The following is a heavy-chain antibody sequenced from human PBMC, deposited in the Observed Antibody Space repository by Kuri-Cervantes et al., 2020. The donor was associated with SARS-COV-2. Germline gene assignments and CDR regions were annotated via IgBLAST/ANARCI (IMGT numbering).Heavy chain of an antibody. CDR1: GFNFSRTD. D-gene: IGHD2-21*01. CDR2: ISHDGKNK. V-gene: IGHV3-30*18. Sequence: GGSLRLSCAASGFNFSRTDMHWVRQAPGKGLAWVAVISHDGKNKKCIASGKGRFTISSDNSQNTLYLHMKSLRSEDTAMYYCAKDRVGVQDFWGQGTLVTVSS. J-gene: IGHJ4*02. CDR3: AKDRVGVQDF.